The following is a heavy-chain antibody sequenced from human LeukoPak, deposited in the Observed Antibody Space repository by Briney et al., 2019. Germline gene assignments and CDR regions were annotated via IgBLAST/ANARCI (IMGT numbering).Heavy chain of an antibody. J-gene: IGHJ6*03. D-gene: IGHD3-9*01. V-gene: IGHV3-7*01. CDR3: ARDSNGRGRYFDWLIHYYMDV. CDR1: GFTFSSYW. Sequence: GGSLRLSCAASGFTFSSYWMSWVRQAPGKGLEWVANMKQDGSEKCYLDSVKGRFTISRDNAKNSLYLQMNSLRAEDTAVYYCARDSNGRGRYFDWLIHYYMDVWGKGTTVTVSS. CDR2: MKQDGSEK.